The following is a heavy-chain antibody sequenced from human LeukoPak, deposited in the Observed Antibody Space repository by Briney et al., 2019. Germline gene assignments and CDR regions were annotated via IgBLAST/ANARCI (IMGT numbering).Heavy chain of an antibody. Sequence: GASVKVSCKASGGTFTSYCIHWVRQAPGQGLEWMGMINPSGGSTTYAQKFQGGVTLTRDTSTSTVYMELSSLRSEDTAVFYCASSSGWWMLDYWGQGTLVTVSS. D-gene: IGHD6-19*01. CDR1: GGTFTSYC. CDR2: INPSGGST. CDR3: ASSSGWWMLDY. V-gene: IGHV1-46*01. J-gene: IGHJ4*02.